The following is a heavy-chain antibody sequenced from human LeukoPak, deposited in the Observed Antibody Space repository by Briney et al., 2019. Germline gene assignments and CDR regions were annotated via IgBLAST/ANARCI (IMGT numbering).Heavy chain of an antibody. J-gene: IGHJ4*02. D-gene: IGHD4-17*01. V-gene: IGHV3-53*01. CDR1: GFTVNSNF. Sequence: GGSLSLSCAASGFTVNSNFMSWVRQAPGKGLEWVSVIYSGGSTYYADSVKGRFTISRDNSKNTLYLQMNSLRAEDTAVYYCARTYGDYVYILGYWGQGTLVTVSS. CDR2: IYSGGST. CDR3: ARTYGDYVYILGY.